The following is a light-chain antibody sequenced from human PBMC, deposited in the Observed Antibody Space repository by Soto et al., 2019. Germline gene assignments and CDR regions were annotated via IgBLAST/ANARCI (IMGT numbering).Light chain of an antibody. V-gene: IGLV1-40*01. J-gene: IGLJ2*01. Sequence: QAVVTQPPSVSGAPGQRVTIPCTGSSSNIGAGYDVHWYQQLPGTAPKLLIYGNSNRPSGVPDRFSGSKSGTSASLAITGLQAEDEADYYCQSYDSSLSGSVFGGGTKVTVL. CDR1: SSNIGAGYD. CDR2: GNS. CDR3: QSYDSSLSGSV.